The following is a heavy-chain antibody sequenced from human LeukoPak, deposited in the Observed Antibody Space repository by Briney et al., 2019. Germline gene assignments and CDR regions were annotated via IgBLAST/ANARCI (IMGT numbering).Heavy chain of an antibody. J-gene: IGHJ6*02. CDR1: GFTFSNYW. CDR2: IKQDGGER. Sequence: GGSLRLSCAASGFTFSNYWMNWVRQVPGKGLEWVATIKQDGGERYYVDSVEGRFTISRDNGKTSVYLQMNSLRADDTAVYYCARSRAAVVMGELIPSFYYGMVVWGQGTTVTVSS. V-gene: IGHV3-7*03. D-gene: IGHD3-16*01. CDR3: ARSRAAVVMGELIPSFYYGMVV.